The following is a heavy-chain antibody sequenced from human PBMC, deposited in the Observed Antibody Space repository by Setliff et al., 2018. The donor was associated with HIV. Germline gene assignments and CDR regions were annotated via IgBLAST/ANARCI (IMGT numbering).Heavy chain of an antibody. CDR3: ARDKALYYYDGSGSPLFDI. D-gene: IGHD3-22*01. J-gene: IGHJ3*02. Sequence: GGSLRLSCAASGFIFNNYAMSWVRQAPGKGLEWVSAISGIGGSTYYADSAKGRFTISRDNSKNTLFLQMNGLRAEDTAVYYCARDKALYYYDGSGSPLFDIWGQGTMVTVSS. CDR2: ISGIGGST. CDR1: GFIFNNYA. V-gene: IGHV3-23*01.